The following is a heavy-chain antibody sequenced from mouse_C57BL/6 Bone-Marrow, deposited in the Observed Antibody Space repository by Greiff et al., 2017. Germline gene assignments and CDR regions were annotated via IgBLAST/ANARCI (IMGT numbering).Heavy chain of an antibody. CDR3: ARTPPI. Sequence: VQLQQSGAELVKPGASVKLSCTASGFNIQDYYMHWVKQRTEQCLELIGRIDPKAGETKSAPKLQGKATITADTSSHTAYLQLSSLTSEDTAVYYCARTPPIWGQGTLVTVSA. J-gene: IGHJ3*01. CDR1: GFNIQDYY. CDR2: IDPKAGET. V-gene: IGHV14-2*01.